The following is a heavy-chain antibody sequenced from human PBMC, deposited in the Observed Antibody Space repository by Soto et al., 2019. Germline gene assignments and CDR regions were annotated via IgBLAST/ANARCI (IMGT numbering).Heavy chain of an antibody. V-gene: IGHV4-30-4*01. D-gene: IGHD3-9*01. CDR2: IYYSGST. J-gene: IGHJ6*02. CDR1: GGSISSGDYY. CDR3: AREHYDILTGHYRYGMDV. Sequence: SETLSLTCTVSGGSISSGDYYWSWIRQPPGKGLEWIGYIYYSGSTYYNPSLKSRVTISVDTSKNQFPLKLSSVTAADTAVYYCAREHYDILTGHYRYGMDVWGQGTTVTVSS.